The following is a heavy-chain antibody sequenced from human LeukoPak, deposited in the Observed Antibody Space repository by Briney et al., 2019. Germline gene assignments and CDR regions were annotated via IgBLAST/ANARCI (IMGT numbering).Heavy chain of an antibody. D-gene: IGHD2-2*01. CDR3: ARASSKYQLNWFDP. Sequence: GGSLRLPCAASGFTFSSYAMHWVRQAPGKGLEWVAVISYDGSNKYYADSVKGRFTISRDNSKNTLYLQMNSLRAEDTAVYYCARASSKYQLNWFDPWDQGTLVTVSS. CDR2: ISYDGSNK. CDR1: GFTFSSYA. J-gene: IGHJ5*02. V-gene: IGHV3-30-3*01.